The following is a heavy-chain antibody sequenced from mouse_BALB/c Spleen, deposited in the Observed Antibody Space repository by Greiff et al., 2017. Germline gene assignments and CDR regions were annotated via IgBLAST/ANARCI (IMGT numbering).Heavy chain of an antibody. CDR2: IDPANGNT. Sequence: EVQRVESGAELVKPGASVKLSCTASGFNIKDTYMHWVKQRPEQGLEWIGRIDPANGNTKYDPKFQGKASITADTSSNTAYLQLSSLTSEDTAVYYCARGGNYRFAYWGQGTLVTVSA. CDR1: GFNIKDTY. V-gene: IGHV14-3*02. CDR3: ARGGNYRFAY. D-gene: IGHD2-1*01. J-gene: IGHJ3*01.